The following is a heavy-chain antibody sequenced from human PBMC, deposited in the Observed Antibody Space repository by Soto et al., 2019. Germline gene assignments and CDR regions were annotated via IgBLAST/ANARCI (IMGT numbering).Heavy chain of an antibody. V-gene: IGHV3-74*01. D-gene: IGHD3-10*01. CDR3: VRDRGSPDSFDS. J-gene: IGHJ3*02. CDR1: EFAFSVFW. Sequence: EGQLVESGGGLVQPGGSLRLSCAASEFAFSVFWMHWVRQAPGKGLVWVSHINSHGSNTNYADSMKGRFTISRDNAKNTLYLQMNSLRAEDTAVYYCVRDRGSPDSFDSWGQGTMVTVSS. CDR2: INSHGSNT.